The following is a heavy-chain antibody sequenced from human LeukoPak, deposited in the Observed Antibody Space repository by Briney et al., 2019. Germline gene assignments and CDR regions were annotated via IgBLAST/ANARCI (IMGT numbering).Heavy chain of an antibody. CDR1: GGTFSSYA. D-gene: IGHD3-10*01. V-gene: IGHV1-69*04. CDR3: ARVTAVTYYFDY. CDR2: IIPILGIA. J-gene: IGHJ4*02. Sequence: SVKVSCKASGGTFSSYAISWVRQAPGQGLEWMGRIIPILGIANYAQKFQGRVTITADKSTSTAYMELSSLRPEDTAVYYCARVTAVTYYFDYWGQGTLVTVSS.